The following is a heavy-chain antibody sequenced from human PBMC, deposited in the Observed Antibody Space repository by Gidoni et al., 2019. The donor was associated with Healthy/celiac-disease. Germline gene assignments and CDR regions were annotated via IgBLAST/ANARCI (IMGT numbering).Heavy chain of an antibody. J-gene: IGHJ4*02. CDR3: ARDGVRLNWGGFDY. V-gene: IGHV1-69*01. CDR1: GGPFSSYA. Sequence: QVQLVQSGAEVKKPGSSVTVSCKASGGPFSSYAIRWVRQAPGQGLEWMGGIIPIFGTANYAQKFQGRVTITADESTSTAYMELSSLRSEDTAVYYCARDGVRLNWGGFDYWGQGTLVTVSS. CDR2: IIPIFGTA. D-gene: IGHD7-27*01.